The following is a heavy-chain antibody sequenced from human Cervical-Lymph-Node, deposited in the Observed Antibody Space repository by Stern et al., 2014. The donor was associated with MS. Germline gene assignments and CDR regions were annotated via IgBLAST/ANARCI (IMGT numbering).Heavy chain of an antibody. J-gene: IGHJ4*02. Sequence: QVQLVESGPGLVKPSQTLSLTCAVSGGSISSGEYYWSWIRQSPGKGLEWIGYIHYSGTTYYNPSLKSRVSMSVDTSKNQFSLKLSSVTAADTAVYYCCRDADAYSLVFGYWGRGTLVTVSS. CDR2: IHYSGTT. CDR1: GGSISSGEYY. V-gene: IGHV4-30-4*01. CDR3: CRDADAYSLVFGY. D-gene: IGHD5-24*01.